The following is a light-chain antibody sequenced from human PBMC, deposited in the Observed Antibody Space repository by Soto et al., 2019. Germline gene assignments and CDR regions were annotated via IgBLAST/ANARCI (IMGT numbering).Light chain of an antibody. Sequence: DLQMTKSPSTLSASVGDRVPITCRASQSISSWLAWYQQKPGKAPKLLIYKASTLKSGVPSRFSGSGGGTDFTLTISSLQPEDFADYYCQQLNSYLALTFGGGTKGEIK. CDR1: QSISSW. CDR2: KAS. V-gene: IGKV1-5*03. CDR3: QQLNSYLALT. J-gene: IGKJ4*01.